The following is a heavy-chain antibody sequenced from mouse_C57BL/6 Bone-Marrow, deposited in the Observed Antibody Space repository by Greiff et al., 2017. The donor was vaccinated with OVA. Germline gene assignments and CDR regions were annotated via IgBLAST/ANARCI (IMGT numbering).Heavy chain of an antibody. CDR3: TTDGYYLYWYFDV. D-gene: IGHD2-3*01. CDR1: GFNIKDDY. Sequence: VHVKQSGAELVRPGASVKLSCTASGFNIKDDYMHWVKQRPEQGLEWIGWIDPENGDTEYASKFQGKATITADTSSNTAYLQLSSLTSEDTAVYYCTTDGYYLYWYFDVWGTGTTVTVSS. CDR2: IDPENGDT. J-gene: IGHJ1*03. V-gene: IGHV14-4*01.